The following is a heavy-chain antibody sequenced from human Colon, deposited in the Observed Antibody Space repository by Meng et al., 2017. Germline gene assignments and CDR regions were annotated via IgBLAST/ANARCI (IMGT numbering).Heavy chain of an antibody. CDR2: TSGSGGNT. Sequence: EVQLVESGGGLVKPGGSLRLSCVTSGFTFGSYAMTWVRQAPGKGLQWISATSGSGGNTYYADPVKGRFSISRDHIKNTVYLQMDSLRAEDTAVYYCAKGSNYGDYSYFDYWGQGTLVTVSS. V-gene: IGHV3-23*04. D-gene: IGHD4-17*01. CDR3: AKGSNYGDYSYFDY. CDR1: GFTFGSYA. J-gene: IGHJ4*02.